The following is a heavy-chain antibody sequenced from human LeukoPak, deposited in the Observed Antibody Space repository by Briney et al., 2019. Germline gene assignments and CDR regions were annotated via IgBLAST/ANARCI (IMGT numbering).Heavy chain of an antibody. Sequence: PSETLSLTCSVSGGSISSYYWSWLRQPPGKGLEWIGDTYYSGNSNYNPSLESRVSISVVTSKKQFSLKLTSVTAADTAAYYCARRRTTGLSGYMDAWGKGTTVTVSS. D-gene: IGHD1-1*01. V-gene: IGHV4-59*08. CDR1: GGSISSYY. J-gene: IGHJ6*03. CDR3: ARRRTTGLSGYMDA. CDR2: TYYSGNS.